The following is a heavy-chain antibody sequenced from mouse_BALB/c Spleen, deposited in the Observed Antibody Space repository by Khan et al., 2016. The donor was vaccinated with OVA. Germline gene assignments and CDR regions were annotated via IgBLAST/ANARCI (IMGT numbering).Heavy chain of an antibody. D-gene: IGHD1-1*01. J-gene: IGHJ1*01. V-gene: IGHV3-2*02. CDR2: ISYSNST. CDR1: GYSITSDYA. Sequence: EVQLQESGPGLVKPSQSLSLTCTATGYSITSDYAWNWIRQFPGNKLEWMGYISYSNSTTYNPSLKSRISITRDTSKNQFYLQFNSVTTEDTATXDGSRDLIYCGRGYLDVWGPGTTVTVSS. CDR3: SRDLIYCGRGYLDV.